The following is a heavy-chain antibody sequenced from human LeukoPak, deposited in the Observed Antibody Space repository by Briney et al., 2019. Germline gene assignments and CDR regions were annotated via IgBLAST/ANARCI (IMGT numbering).Heavy chain of an antibody. Sequence: PGGSLRLSCAASGFTFSSYSMNWVRQAPGKGLEWVSYISSSGTAIYYADSVKGRFTISRDNGRNSLYLQMNSLRDEDTAVHYCAREPYCSGGSCYRHFDYWGQGTLVTVSS. D-gene: IGHD2-15*01. J-gene: IGHJ4*02. CDR1: GFTFSSYS. V-gene: IGHV3-48*02. CDR3: AREPYCSGGSCYRHFDY. CDR2: ISSSGTAI.